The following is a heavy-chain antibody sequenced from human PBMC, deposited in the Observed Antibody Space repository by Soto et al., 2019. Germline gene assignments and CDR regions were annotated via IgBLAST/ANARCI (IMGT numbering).Heavy chain of an antibody. D-gene: IGHD3-10*01. J-gene: IGHJ4*02. CDR3: ARLVWEFRSPFDD. CDR2: IYPGDSDT. V-gene: IGHV5-51*01. Sequence: PGESLKISCKGSGYTFSSHWIGWVRQMPGKGLEWMGFIYPGDSDTRYSPSFQGQVTISADRSISTAYLQWSSLKASDTAMYFCARLVWEFRSPFDDWGQGTLVTVSS. CDR1: GYTFSSHW.